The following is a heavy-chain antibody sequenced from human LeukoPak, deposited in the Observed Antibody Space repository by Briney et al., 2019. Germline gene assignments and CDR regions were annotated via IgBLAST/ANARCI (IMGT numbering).Heavy chain of an antibody. D-gene: IGHD2-2*01. CDR1: GFTFSSYW. CDR2: IKQDGSEK. Sequence: GGSLRLSCAASGFTFSSYWMSWVRQAPGKGLEWVANIKQDGSEKYYVDSVKGRFTISRDNAKNSLHLQMNSLRAEDTAVYYCARFQYQLLDAFDIWGQGTMVTVSS. CDR3: ARFQYQLLDAFDI. V-gene: IGHV3-7*04. J-gene: IGHJ3*02.